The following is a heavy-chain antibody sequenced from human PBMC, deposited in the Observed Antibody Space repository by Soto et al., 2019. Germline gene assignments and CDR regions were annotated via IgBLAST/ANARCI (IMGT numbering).Heavy chain of an antibody. CDR1: GFTFSLYS. CDR2: ISSTSTYI. V-gene: IGHV3-21*01. Sequence: EVQVVESGGGLVKPGGSLRLSCAASGFTFSLYSMNWVRQAPGKGLEWVSSISSTSTYIYSSDSVTGRFTISRDNTKNSLYLQMNSLRAEDTAVYYCARGERLGDPMFDYWGQGTLLTVSS. J-gene: IGHJ4*02. D-gene: IGHD2-21*02. CDR3: ARGERLGDPMFDY.